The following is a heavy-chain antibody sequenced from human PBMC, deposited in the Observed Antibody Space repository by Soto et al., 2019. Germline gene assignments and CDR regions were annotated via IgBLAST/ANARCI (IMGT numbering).Heavy chain of an antibody. Sequence: GGSLRLSCAASGFTFSSYSMNWVRQAPGKGLEWVSYISSSSSTIYYADSVKGRFTISRDNAKNSLYLQMNSLRDEDTAVYYCARGGFRGLDTGVDYWGQGTLVTVSS. D-gene: IGHD5-18*01. CDR1: GFTFSSYS. CDR3: ARGGFRGLDTGVDY. J-gene: IGHJ4*02. V-gene: IGHV3-48*02. CDR2: ISSSSSTI.